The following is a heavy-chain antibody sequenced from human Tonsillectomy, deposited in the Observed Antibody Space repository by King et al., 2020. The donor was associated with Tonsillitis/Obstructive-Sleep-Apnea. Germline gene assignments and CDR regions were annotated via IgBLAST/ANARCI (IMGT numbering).Heavy chain of an antibody. CDR1: GFTFDDYA. V-gene: IGHV3-43*02. Sequence: VQLVESGGGVVQPGGSLRLSCAASGFTFDDYAMHWVRQAPGKGLEWVSLISGDGGSTYYADSVKGRFTISRDNSKNSLYLQMNSLRTEDTALYYCAKDIHCSSTSCANAFDIWGQGTMVTVSS. CDR3: AKDIHCSSTSCANAFDI. J-gene: IGHJ3*02. D-gene: IGHD2-2*01. CDR2: ISGDGGST.